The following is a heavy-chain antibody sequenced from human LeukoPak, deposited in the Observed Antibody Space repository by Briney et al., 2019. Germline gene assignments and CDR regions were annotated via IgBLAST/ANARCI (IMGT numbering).Heavy chain of an antibody. CDR3: ARALNPLPGTYYFDY. CDR2: IYYSGST. Sequence: PSETLSLTCTVSGGSISSSSYYWGWIRQPPGKGLEWIGSIYYSGSTYFNPSLKSRVTISVDTSKNQFSLKLSSVTAADTAVYYCARALNPLPGTYYFDYWGQGTLVTVSS. D-gene: IGHD2-15*01. CDR1: GGSISSSSYY. V-gene: IGHV4-39*01. J-gene: IGHJ4*02.